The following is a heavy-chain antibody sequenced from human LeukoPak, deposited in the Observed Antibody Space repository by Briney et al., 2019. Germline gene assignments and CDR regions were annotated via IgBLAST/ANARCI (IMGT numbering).Heavy chain of an antibody. D-gene: IGHD3-10*01. CDR2: INPNSGGT. CDR3: ARAAPLLWFGELFDY. J-gene: IGHJ4*02. Sequence: GASVKVSCKASGYTFTGYYMHWVRQAPGQGLEWMGWINPNSGGTNYAQKFQGRVTMTRDTSISTAYMELSRLRSGDTAVYYCARAAPLLWFGELFDYWGQGTLVTVSS. CDR1: GYTFTGYY. V-gene: IGHV1-2*02.